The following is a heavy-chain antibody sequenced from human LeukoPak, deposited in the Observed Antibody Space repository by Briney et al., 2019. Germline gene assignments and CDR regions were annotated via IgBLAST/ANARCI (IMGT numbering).Heavy chain of an antibody. J-gene: IGHJ1*01. CDR2: IYYSGST. D-gene: IGHD1/OR15-1a*01. V-gene: IGHV4-59*08. CDR3: ARHAQQGVPRFQH. CDR1: GGSISSYY. Sequence: PSETLSLTCTVSGGSISSYYWSWIRQPPGKGLEWMGYIYYSGSTNYNPSLKSRVTISVDTSKNQFSLKLSSVTAADTAVYYCARHAQQGVPRFQHWGQGTLVTVSS.